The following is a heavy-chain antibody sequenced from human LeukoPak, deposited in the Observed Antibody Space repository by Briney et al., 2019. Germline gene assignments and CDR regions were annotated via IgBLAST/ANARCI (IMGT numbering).Heavy chain of an antibody. CDR2: ITDSGIT. D-gene: IGHD6-6*01. CDR1: GFTFSNYA. CDR3: AKRTYSSSGAFDY. J-gene: IGHJ4*02. Sequence: GGSLRLSCAASGFTFSNYAMSWVRQAPGKGLEWISTITDSGITYYADSMKGRFTISRDNSRNTLYLQMNSLRAEDTAVYYCAKRTYSSSGAFDYWGQGTLVTVSS. V-gene: IGHV3-23*01.